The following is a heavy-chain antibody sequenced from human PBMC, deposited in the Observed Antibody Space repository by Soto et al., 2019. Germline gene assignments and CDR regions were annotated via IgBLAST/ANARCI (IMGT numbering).Heavy chain of an antibody. Sequence: GSLRLSCAASGFTFSSYGMHWVRQAPGKGLEWVAVISYDGSNKYYADSVKGRFTISRDNSKNTLYLQMNSLRAEDTAVYYCAKDWASSGWYYGYWGQGTLVTVSS. CDR3: AKDWASSGWYYGY. J-gene: IGHJ4*02. D-gene: IGHD6-19*01. CDR1: GFTFSSYG. CDR2: ISYDGSNK. V-gene: IGHV3-30*18.